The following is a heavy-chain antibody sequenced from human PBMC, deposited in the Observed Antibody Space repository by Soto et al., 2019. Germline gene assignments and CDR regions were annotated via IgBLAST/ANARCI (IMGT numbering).Heavy chain of an antibody. D-gene: IGHD3-22*01. CDR2: ISSGGDNT. CDR3: VRRAQYFDGTGFHAFDI. CDR1: GYNFNKYA. J-gene: IGHJ3*02. Sequence: EVQLLESGGGLRQPGGSLRLSCVASGYNFNKYAVSWVRQAPGKGLEWVSAISSGGDNTPYADSVKGRFTIPRDNSKNMLYLEMNSLTVEDTAVYYCVRRAQYFDGTGFHAFDIWGQGTRVTVSS. V-gene: IGHV3-23*01.